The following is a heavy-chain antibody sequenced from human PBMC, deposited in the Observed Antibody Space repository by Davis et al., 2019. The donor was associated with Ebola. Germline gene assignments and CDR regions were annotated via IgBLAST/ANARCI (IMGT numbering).Heavy chain of an antibody. CDR3: AKDGSVVVPAAITDLGYYGMDV. Sequence: PGGSLRLSCAASGFTFSSYAMSWVRQAPGKGLEWVSSVGITDKTYYTESVKGRFTISRDNSKNTVFLQMNSLRAEDTAVYYCAKDGSVVVPAAITDLGYYGMDVWGQGTTVTVSS. CDR1: GFTFSSYA. V-gene: IGHV3-23*01. D-gene: IGHD2-2*02. CDR2: VGITDKT. J-gene: IGHJ6*02.